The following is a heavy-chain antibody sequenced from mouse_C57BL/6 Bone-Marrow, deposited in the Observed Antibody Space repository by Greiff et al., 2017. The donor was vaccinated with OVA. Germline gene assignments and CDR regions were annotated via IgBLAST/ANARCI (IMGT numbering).Heavy chain of an antibody. Sequence: QVQLQQPGAELVNPGASVKLSCKASGYTFTSYWLQWVKQRPGQSLEWIGELDHSDSYTNYNQTFKGKATLTVDTSSSTAYMRLSSLTSEDSAVYYCARRSTWLRRRGYGMDYWGQGTSVIVSS. V-gene: IGHV1-50*01. CDR1: GYTFTSYW. CDR3: ARRSTWLRRRGYGMDY. D-gene: IGHD2-2*01. CDR2: LDHSDSYT. J-gene: IGHJ4*01.